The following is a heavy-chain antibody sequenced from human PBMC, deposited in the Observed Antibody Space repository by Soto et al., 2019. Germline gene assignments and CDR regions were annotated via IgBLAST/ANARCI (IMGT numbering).Heavy chain of an antibody. V-gene: IGHV4-34*01. D-gene: IGHD3-9*01. CDR2: INHSGST. Sequence: SETLSLTCAVYGGSFSGYYWSWIRQPPGKGLEWIGEINHSGSTNYNPSLKSRVTISVDTSKNQFSLKLSSVTAADTAVYYCARGLKLRYFDWSPSGAFDYWGQGTLVTVS. J-gene: IGHJ4*02. CDR1: GGSFSGYY. CDR3: ARGLKLRYFDWSPSGAFDY.